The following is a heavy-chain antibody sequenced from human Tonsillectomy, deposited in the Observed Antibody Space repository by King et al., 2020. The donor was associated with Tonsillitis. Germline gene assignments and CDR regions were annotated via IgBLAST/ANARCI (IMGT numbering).Heavy chain of an antibody. V-gene: IGHV1-24*01. D-gene: IGHD3-10*01. CDR1: GYTLTEIS. CDR3: AINLSSKYFYSSGTYYRARY. CDR2: FDPKDGDT. J-gene: IGHJ4*02. Sequence: QLVQSGAEVKKPGASVKVSCKVSGYTLTEISMHWVRQAPGKGLEWMGGFDPKDGDTIYAQNFQGRVTMTEDTSTDTAYLELSSLRSEDSAVYFCAINLSSKYFYSSGTYYRARYWGQGTLVTVSS.